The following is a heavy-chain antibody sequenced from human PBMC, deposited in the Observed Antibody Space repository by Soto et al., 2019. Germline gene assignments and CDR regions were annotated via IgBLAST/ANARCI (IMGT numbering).Heavy chain of an antibody. CDR1: GGSFSGYY. CDR2: INHSGST. J-gene: IGHJ6*02. Sequence: ASETLSLTCAVYGGSFSGYYWSWIRQPPGKGLEWIGEINHSGSTNYNPSLKSRVTISVDTSKNQFSLKLSSVTAADTAVYYCARGRRRMDVWGQGTTVTVSS. CDR3: ARGRRRMDV. V-gene: IGHV4-34*01.